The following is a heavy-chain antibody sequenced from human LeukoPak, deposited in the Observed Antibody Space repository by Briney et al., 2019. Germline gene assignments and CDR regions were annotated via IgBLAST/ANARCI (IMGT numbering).Heavy chain of an antibody. J-gene: IGHJ3*02. CDR2: ISSMGGST. CDR3: VVSISQEAFDI. Sequence: GGSLRLSCLAAGFSLSSYVMHWVRPAAGKGLEYVSAISSMGGSTYYADSVKGRFTISRDNSKNTLYLQLSSLRAEDTAVYFCVVSISQEAFDIWGQGTTVTVSS. D-gene: IGHD3-3*02. CDR1: GFSLSSYV. V-gene: IGHV3-64D*09.